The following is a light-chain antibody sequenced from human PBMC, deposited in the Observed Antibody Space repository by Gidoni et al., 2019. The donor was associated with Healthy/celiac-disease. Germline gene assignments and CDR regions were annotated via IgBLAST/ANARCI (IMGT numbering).Light chain of an antibody. Sequence: DIVMTQSPATLSVSPGERATLSCRASQSVSSSLAWYQQKPGQAPRLLIFGASTRATGIPARFSGSGSGTEFTLTISSLQSEDFAIYYCQHYNNWPPWTFGQGTKVEIK. CDR2: GAS. J-gene: IGKJ1*01. CDR3: QHYNNWPPWT. V-gene: IGKV3-15*01. CDR1: QSVSSS.